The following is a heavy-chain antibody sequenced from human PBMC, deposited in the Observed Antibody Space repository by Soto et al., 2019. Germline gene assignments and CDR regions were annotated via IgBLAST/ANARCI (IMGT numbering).Heavy chain of an antibody. CDR1: GGSFSGYF. D-gene: IGHD3-3*01. V-gene: IGHV4-34*01. J-gene: IGHJ4*02. CDR3: ARAALWSGYRYFAS. CDR2: INHSGIT. Sequence: PSETLSLTCAVYGGSFSGYFWGWIRQPPGKGLEWIGEINHSGITNYNPSLKSRVTISLDTSKNQFSLKLTSVTAADTAVYYCARAALWSGYRYFASWGQGTLVPVSS.